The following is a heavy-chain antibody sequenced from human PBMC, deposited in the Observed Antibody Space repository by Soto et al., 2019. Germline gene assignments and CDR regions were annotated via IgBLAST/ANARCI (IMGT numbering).Heavy chain of an antibody. CDR1: GFTFSSDR. Sequence: VQLVECGGGLVQPGGSLRRSCAASGFTFSSDRMSWVRQAPGKGLEWVANIKQDGSEKYYVDSVKGRFTISRDNAKNSLYLQMNSLRAEDTAVYFCARGSSAADWAQGTLVTVSS. J-gene: IGHJ4*02. V-gene: IGHV3-7*04. D-gene: IGHD6-13*01. CDR3: ARGSSAAD. CDR2: IKQDGSEK.